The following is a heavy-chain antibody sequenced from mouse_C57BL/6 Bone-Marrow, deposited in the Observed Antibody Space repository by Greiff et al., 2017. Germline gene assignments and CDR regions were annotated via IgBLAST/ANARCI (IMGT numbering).Heavy chain of an antibody. CDR1: GFTFSSYA. V-gene: IGHV5-4*01. Sequence: VQLVESGGGLVKPGGSLKLSCAASGFTFSSYAMSWVRQTPEKRLEWVATISDGGSYTYYPDNVKGRFTISRANAKNNLYLQMSHLKSEDTAMDYCARENYGSSYGYFDVGGTGTTVTVSS. CDR2: ISDGGSYT. J-gene: IGHJ1*03. CDR3: ARENYGSSYGYFDV. D-gene: IGHD1-1*01.